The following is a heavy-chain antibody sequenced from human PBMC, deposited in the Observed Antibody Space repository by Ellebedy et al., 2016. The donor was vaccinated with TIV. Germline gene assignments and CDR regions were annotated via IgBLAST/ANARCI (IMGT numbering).Heavy chain of an antibody. CDR2: ISSSSSTI. CDR1: GFTFSSYS. CDR3: ARGGGPKLGYGSY. Sequence: GESLKISCSASGFTFSSYSMNWVRQAPGKGLEWVSYISSSSSTIYYADSVKGRFTISRDNAKNSLYLQMNSLRDEDTAVYYCARGGGPKLGYGSYWGQGTLVTVSS. V-gene: IGHV3-48*02. J-gene: IGHJ4*02. D-gene: IGHD3-10*01.